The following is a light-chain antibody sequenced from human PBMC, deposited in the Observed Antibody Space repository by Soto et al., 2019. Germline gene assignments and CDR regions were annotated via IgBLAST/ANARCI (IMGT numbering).Light chain of an antibody. J-gene: IGKJ2*01. CDR1: PSISSN. CDR3: QQYNNWPPWYT. V-gene: IGKV3-15*01. Sequence: EIVMTQSPATLSVSPGERATLSFRSSPSISSNLAWYPHKPGQAPRLRIYDASTTATGIPARFSGSGSGTEFTLTISSLQSEDFAVYYCQQYNNWPPWYTFGQGTKLEIK. CDR2: DAS.